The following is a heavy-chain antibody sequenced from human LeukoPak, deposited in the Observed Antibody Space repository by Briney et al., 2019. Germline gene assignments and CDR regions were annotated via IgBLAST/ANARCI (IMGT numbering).Heavy chain of an antibody. Sequence: PSETLSLTCTVSGDSISSHYWSRIRQPPGKGLEWIGYIYYSGSTNYNPSLKSRVTISVDTSKNQLSLKLSSVTAADTAVYYCARSARDIVVVPAAYFDYWGQGTLVTVSS. CDR1: GDSISSHY. CDR2: IYYSGST. J-gene: IGHJ4*02. D-gene: IGHD2-2*01. CDR3: ARSARDIVVVPAAYFDY. V-gene: IGHV4-59*11.